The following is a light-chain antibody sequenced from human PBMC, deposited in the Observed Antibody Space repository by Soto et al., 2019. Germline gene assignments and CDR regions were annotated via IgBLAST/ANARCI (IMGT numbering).Light chain of an antibody. Sequence: QSALTQPPSASGTPGQRVTISCSGSSSNIGSNYVYWYQQLPGTAPKLLIYRNNQRPSGVPDRFSGSKSGTSASLAISGLRSEDVADYYCAAWDDSLSVPLYVFGTGTKVTVL. CDR2: RNN. CDR3: AAWDDSLSVPLYV. J-gene: IGLJ1*01. CDR1: SSNIGSNY. V-gene: IGLV1-47*01.